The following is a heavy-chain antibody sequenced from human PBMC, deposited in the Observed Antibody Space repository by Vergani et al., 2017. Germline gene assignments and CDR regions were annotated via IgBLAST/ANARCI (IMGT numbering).Heavy chain of an antibody. J-gene: IGHJ4*02. CDR2: IRGSGVSA. CDR3: AKQYFVSGNYLFDY. D-gene: IGHD3-10*01. CDR1: EFTFSNYA. V-gene: IGHV3-23*01. Sequence: EVQLLESGGGLVQPGGSLRLPCAASEFTFSNYAMNWVRQAPGKGLEWGSGIRGSGVSAYYTDSVKGRFTISRDNSKNMLFLQMNNLRTEDTAIYYCAKQYFVSGNYLFDYWVQGTLVTVSS.